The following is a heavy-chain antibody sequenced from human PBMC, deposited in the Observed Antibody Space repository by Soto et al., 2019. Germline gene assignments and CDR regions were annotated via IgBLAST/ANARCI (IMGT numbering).Heavy chain of an antibody. V-gene: IGHV4-59*01. D-gene: IGHD3-3*01. CDR2: IYYSGST. J-gene: IGHJ5*02. Sequence: SETLSLTCTVSGGSISSYYWSWIRQPPGKGLEWIGYIYYSGSTNYNPSLKSRVTISVDTSKNQFSLKLSSVTAADTAVYYCARCYDFWGGSPLGWFDPWGQGTLVTVSS. CDR1: GGSISSYY. CDR3: ARCYDFWGGSPLGWFDP.